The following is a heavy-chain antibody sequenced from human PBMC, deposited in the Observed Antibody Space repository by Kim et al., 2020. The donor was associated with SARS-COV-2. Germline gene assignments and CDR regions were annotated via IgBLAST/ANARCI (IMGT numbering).Heavy chain of an antibody. V-gene: IGHV4-4*07. J-gene: IGHJ6*02. CDR3: ARDGIAGDFWSGYPSYYGMDV. CDR2: IYTSGST. CDR1: GGSISSYY. D-gene: IGHD3-3*01. Sequence: SETLSLTCTVSGGSISSYYWSWIRQPAGKGLEWIGRIYTSGSTNYNPSLKSRVTMSVDTSKNQFSLKLSSVTAADTAVYYCARDGIAGDFWSGYPSYYGMDVWGQGTTVTVSS.